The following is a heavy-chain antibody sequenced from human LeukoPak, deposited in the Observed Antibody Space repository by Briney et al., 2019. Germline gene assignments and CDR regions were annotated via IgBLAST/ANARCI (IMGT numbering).Heavy chain of an antibody. Sequence: PSETLSLTCTVSGGSISSSSYYWGWIRQPPGTGLEWIGSIYYSGSTYYNPSLKSRVTISVDTSKNQFSLKLSSLTAADPAVYYCGRAVGSFDWLPLFDYWGQGTLVTVSS. V-gene: IGHV4-39*07. CDR3: GRAVGSFDWLPLFDY. CDR1: GGSISSSSYY. CDR2: IYYSGST. J-gene: IGHJ4*02. D-gene: IGHD3-9*01.